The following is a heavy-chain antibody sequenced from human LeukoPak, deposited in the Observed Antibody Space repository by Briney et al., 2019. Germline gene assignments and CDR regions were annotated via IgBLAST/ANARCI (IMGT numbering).Heavy chain of an antibody. CDR2: IYSSGNT. J-gene: IGHJ2*01. D-gene: IGHD6-19*01. V-gene: IGHV4-61*09. CDR3: ARDDSGSLESFDL. Sequence: NPSQTLSLTCTVSGGSIISNRHYWSWIRQPAGKGLEWIGHIYSSGNTKYNPSLKSRLTMSIDSSKNQFSLILTPVTAADTAVYYCARDDSGSLESFDLWGRGTLVTVSS. CDR1: GGSIISNRHY.